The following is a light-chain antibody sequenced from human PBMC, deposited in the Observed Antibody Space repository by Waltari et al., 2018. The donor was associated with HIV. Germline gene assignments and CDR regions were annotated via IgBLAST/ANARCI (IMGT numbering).Light chain of an antibody. V-gene: IGLV3-21*04. J-gene: IGLJ2*01. CDR2: YDV. CDR1: QIEDKS. Sequence: SYVLTQSPSVSVDPGETAMISCGGPQIEDKSVYWYQQRAGQAPLLFIQYDVERPSVIPDRIAASKSKTTATLTITRVEAGDEADYFCQVWDSDSRTVVFGGGTRLTVL. CDR3: QVWDSDSRTVV.